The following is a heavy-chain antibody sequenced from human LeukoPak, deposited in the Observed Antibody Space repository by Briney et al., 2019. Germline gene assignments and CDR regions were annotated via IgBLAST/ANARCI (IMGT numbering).Heavy chain of an antibody. V-gene: IGHV3-30-3*01. D-gene: IGHD3-22*01. J-gene: IGHJ4*02. CDR3: ARDGPPYDSSGYYSYYFDY. CDR1: GFTFSNYA. Sequence: GGSLRLSCAASGFTFSNYAMHWVRQAPGKGLEWVAVISYDGSNKYYADSVQGRITISRDNSKNTLYPQMNSLRAEDTAVYYCARDGPPYDSSGYYSYYFDYWGQGTLVTVSS. CDR2: ISYDGSNK.